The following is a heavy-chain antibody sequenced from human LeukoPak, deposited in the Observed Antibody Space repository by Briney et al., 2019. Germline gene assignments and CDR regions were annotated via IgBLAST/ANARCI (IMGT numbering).Heavy chain of an antibody. V-gene: IGHV3-21*01. CDR1: GFTFSSYS. CDR3: ARVGIAAAGTYDP. D-gene: IGHD6-13*01. CDR2: ISSSSSYI. Sequence: GGSLRLSCAASGFTFSSYSMNWVRQAPGKGLEWVSSISSSSSYIYYADSVKGRFTISRDNAKNSLYLQMNSLRAEDTAVYYCARVGIAAAGTYDPWGQGTLVTASS. J-gene: IGHJ5*02.